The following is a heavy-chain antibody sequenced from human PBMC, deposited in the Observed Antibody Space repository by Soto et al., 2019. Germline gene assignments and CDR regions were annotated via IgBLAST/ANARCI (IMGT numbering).Heavy chain of an antibody. V-gene: IGHV1-3*01. CDR2: IDPVNGNT. Sequence: ASVKVSCKASGYIFTSYVMHWVRQAPGQRLEWMGWIDPVNGNTKYSQKMQGRVTITRDTSASTAYMELSSLRSEDTAVYYCARDLRRDNIGYFAYWGQGTLVTGS. J-gene: IGHJ4*02. CDR3: ARDLRRDNIGYFAY. CDR1: GYIFTSYV. D-gene: IGHD3-22*01.